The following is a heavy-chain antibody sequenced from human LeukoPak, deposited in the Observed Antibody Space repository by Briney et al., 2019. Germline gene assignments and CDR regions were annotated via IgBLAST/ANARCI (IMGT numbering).Heavy chain of an antibody. Sequence: GGSLRLSCAASGFTFSSYGMHWVRQASGKGLEWVAVISYDGSNKYYADSVKGRFTISRDNSKNTLYLQMNSLRAEDTAVYYCAKGRWLLFDYWGQGTLVTVSS. CDR1: GFTFSSYG. V-gene: IGHV3-30*18. CDR3: AKGRWLLFDY. D-gene: IGHD5-24*01. J-gene: IGHJ4*02. CDR2: ISYDGSNK.